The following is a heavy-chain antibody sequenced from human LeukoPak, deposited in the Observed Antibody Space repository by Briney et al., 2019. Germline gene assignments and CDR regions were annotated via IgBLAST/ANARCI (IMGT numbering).Heavy chain of an antibody. D-gene: IGHD6-19*01. J-gene: IGHJ3*02. CDR2: INHSGST. CDR3: ASSRDSSGWYGDAFDI. Sequence: SETLSLTCAVYGGSFSGYYWSWIRQPPGKGLEWIGEINHSGSTNYNPSLKSRVTISVDKSKNQFSLKLSSVTAADTAVYYCASSRDSSGWYGDAFDIWGQGTMVTVSS. V-gene: IGHV4-34*01. CDR1: GGSFSGYY.